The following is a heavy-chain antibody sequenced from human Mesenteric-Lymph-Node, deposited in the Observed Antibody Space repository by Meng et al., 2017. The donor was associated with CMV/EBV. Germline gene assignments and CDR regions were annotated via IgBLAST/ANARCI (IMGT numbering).Heavy chain of an antibody. V-gene: IGHV4-59*13. D-gene: IGHD6-13*01. CDR2: VYDTGST. Sequence: SMRTNYWSWIRETPGRGLEWIGYVYDTGSTNYNPSLDSRLNVSIDTSNNQFSMRLRSVTAADTAVYYCARELGRERSSDWSHYFDLWGQGILVTVSS. J-gene: IGHJ4*02. CDR3: ARELGRERSSDWSHYFDL. CDR1: SMRTNY.